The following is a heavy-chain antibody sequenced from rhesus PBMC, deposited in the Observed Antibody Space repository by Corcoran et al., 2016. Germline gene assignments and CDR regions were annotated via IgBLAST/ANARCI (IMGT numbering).Heavy chain of an antibody. V-gene: IGHV3-119*01. D-gene: IGHD6-25*01. J-gene: IGHJ5-1*01. CDR1: GFTFSSYW. CDR3: TTGGLH. CDR2: ISIDGSST. Sequence: EVQLVESGGGLVQPGGSLRLSCAASGFTFSSYWMYWVRQAPGKRRGWVSRISIDGSSTSYAASVKGRFTISRENAKNSLYLQMNSLRAEDTAVYYCTTGGLHWGPGVLVTVSS.